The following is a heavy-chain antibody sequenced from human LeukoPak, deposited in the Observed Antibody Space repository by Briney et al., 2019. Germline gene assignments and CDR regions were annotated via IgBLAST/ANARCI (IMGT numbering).Heavy chain of an antibody. D-gene: IGHD2-15*01. J-gene: IGHJ3*02. CDR1: GGSISSSSYY. V-gene: IGHV4-39*07. Sequence: PSETLSLTCTVSGGSISSSSYYWGWIRQPPGKGLEWIGSIYYSGSTYYNPSLKSRVTISVGTSKNQFSLKLSSVTAADTAVYYCAREGARWKPSFSAFDIWGQGTMVTVSS. CDR3: AREGARWKPSFSAFDI. CDR2: IYYSGST.